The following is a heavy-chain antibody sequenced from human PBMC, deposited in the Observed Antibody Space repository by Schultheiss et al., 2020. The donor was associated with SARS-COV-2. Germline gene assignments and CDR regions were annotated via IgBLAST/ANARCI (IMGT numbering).Heavy chain of an antibody. Sequence: SETLSLTCTVSGGSISSYYWSWIRQPAGKGLEWIGRIYTSGSTYYNPSLKSRVTISVDTSKNQFSLKLSSVTAADTAVYYCAREGRGGDYGGFYYYYYMDVWGKGTTVTVSS. V-gene: IGHV4-4*07. D-gene: IGHD4-17*01. CDR2: IYTSGST. CDR3: AREGRGGDYGGFYYYYYMDV. CDR1: GGSISSYY. J-gene: IGHJ6*03.